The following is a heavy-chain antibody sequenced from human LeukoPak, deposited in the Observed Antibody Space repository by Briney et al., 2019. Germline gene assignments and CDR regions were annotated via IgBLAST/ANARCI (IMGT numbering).Heavy chain of an antibody. Sequence: ASVKVSCQASGYTFTGYYMHWVRQAPGQGLEWMGWINPNSGGTNYAQKFQGRVTMTRDTSISTAYMELSRLRSDDTAVYYCARADYGDYGSLDYWGQGTLVSVSS. J-gene: IGHJ4*02. CDR2: INPNSGGT. CDR1: GYTFTGYY. D-gene: IGHD4-17*01. V-gene: IGHV1-2*02. CDR3: ARADYGDYGSLDY.